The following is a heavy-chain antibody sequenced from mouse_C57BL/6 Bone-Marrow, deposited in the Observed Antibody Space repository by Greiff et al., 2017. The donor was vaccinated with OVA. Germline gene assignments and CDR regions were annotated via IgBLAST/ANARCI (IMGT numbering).Heavy chain of an antibody. D-gene: IGHD1-1*02. CDR1: GYTFTDYE. Sequence: VNVVESGAELVRPGASVTLSCKASGYTFTDYEMHWVKQTPVHGLEWIGAIDPETGGTAYNQKFKGKAILTADKSSSTAYMELRSLTSEDSAVYYCTRGVDLAWFAYWGQGTLVTVSA. CDR2: IDPETGGT. CDR3: TRGVDLAWFAY. V-gene: IGHV1-15*01. J-gene: IGHJ3*01.